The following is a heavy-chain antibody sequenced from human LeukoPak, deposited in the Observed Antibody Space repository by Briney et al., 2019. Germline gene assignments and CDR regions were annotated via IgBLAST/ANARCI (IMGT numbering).Heavy chain of an antibody. CDR2: INPNSGGT. CDR3: ARVGVRIQLWFSTSFDY. D-gene: IGHD5-18*01. V-gene: IGHV1-2*02. J-gene: IGHJ4*02. CDR1: GYTFTGYY. Sequence: ASVKVSRKASGYTFTGYYMHWVRQAPGQGLEWMGWINPNSGGTNYAQKFQGRVTMTRDTSISTAYMELSRLRSDDTAVYYCARVGVRIQLWFSTSFDYWGQGTLVTVSS.